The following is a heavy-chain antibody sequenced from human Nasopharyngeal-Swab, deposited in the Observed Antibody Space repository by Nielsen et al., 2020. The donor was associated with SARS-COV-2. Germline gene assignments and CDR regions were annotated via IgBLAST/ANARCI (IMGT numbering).Heavy chain of an antibody. CDR1: GFTFGDYA. J-gene: IGHJ4*02. V-gene: IGHV3-49*04. Sequence: GGSLRLSCTASGFTFGDYAMSWVRQAPGKGLEWVGLIRSKAYGGTTEYAASVKGRFTISRDDSKSIAYLQMNSLKTEDTAVYYCTRDDFWSGYHDYWGQGTLVTVSS. CDR2: IRSKAYGGTT. D-gene: IGHD3-3*01. CDR3: TRDDFWSGYHDY.